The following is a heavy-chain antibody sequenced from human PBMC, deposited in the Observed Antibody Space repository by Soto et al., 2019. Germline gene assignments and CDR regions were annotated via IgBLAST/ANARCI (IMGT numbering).Heavy chain of an antibody. J-gene: IGHJ4*02. D-gene: IGHD6-13*01. CDR1: GYSFTSFG. Sequence: QVQLVQSGPEVKKPGASVKVSCKASGYSFTSFGVTSIRQAPGQGLEWMGWINAYNGNTNYAQMLQGRVTMTTDTTTSTADLELSTLRSDDTALYYCARVSFAGTSRPIDYWGQGTLVTVSS. CDR3: ARVSFAGTSRPIDY. CDR2: INAYNGNT. V-gene: IGHV1-18*01.